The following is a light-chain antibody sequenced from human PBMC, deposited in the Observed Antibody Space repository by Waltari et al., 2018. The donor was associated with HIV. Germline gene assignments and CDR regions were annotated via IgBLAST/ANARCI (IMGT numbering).Light chain of an antibody. CDR3: AAWDDSLNGAM. CDR1: SSNIGSHP. J-gene: IGLJ3*02. V-gene: IGLV1-44*01. Sequence: QSVLTPPPSASGTPGQRVTISCSGGSSNIGSHPGSWYQHVPGTAPKLLIYNNSQRPSGVPDRFSGSKSDTSASLAISGLQSDDEAAYFCAAWDDSLNGAMFGGGTKLIVL. CDR2: NNS.